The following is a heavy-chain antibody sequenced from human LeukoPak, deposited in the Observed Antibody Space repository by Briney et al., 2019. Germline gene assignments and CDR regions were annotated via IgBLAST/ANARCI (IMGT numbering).Heavy chain of an antibody. J-gene: IGHJ4*02. D-gene: IGHD4-23*01. Sequence: GSLRLSCAASGFTFTSYAMTWVRQAPGKGLEWVSGISNSGSSTYYADSVKGRFTISRDNSKNTLYLQMNSLRAEDTAVYYCARGYDGRSYGDWGQGTLVTVSS. CDR1: GFTFTSYA. CDR3: ARGYDGRSYGD. V-gene: IGHV3-23*01. CDR2: ISNSGSST.